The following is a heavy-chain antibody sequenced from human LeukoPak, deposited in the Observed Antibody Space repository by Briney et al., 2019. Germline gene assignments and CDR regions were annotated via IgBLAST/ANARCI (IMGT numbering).Heavy chain of an antibody. J-gene: IGHJ4*02. Sequence: SETLSLTCTVSNGSISSFYWTWIRKPPGKGLELIGYIYYTGTTDYNPSLKSRVTISVDTSKNQFSLKLSSVTAADTAVYYCARGYGRYFDYWGQGTLVTVSS. CDR1: NGSISSFY. CDR3: ARGYGRYFDY. D-gene: IGHD5-18*01. V-gene: IGHV4-59*01. CDR2: IYYTGTT.